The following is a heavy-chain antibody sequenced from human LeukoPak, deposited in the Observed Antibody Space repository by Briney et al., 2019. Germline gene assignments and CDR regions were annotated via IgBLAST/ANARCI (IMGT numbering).Heavy chain of an antibody. CDR1: GFTFSGYA. J-gene: IGHJ4*02. V-gene: IGHV3-23*01. CDR2: ISASGVST. CDR3: ARGNPGGEFY. Sequence: GGSLGLSCAASGFTFSGYAMNWVRQAPGKGLEWVSGISASGVSTYYADSVKGRFTISRDNSKNTLYLQMNSLRAEDTAVYYCARGNPGGEFYWGQGTLVTVSS. D-gene: IGHD1-14*01.